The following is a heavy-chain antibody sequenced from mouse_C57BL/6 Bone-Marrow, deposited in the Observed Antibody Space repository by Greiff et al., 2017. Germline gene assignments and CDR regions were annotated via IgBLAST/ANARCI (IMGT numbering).Heavy chain of an antibody. CDR1: GFNIKDDY. D-gene: IGHD4-1*01. CDR2: IDPENGDT. CDR3: TKTGTFFAY. V-gene: IGHV14-4*01. Sequence: EVQLQQSGAELVRLGASVKLSCTASGFNIKDDYMHWVKQRPEQGLEWIGWIDPENGDTEYASKFQGKATITADTSSNTAYLQLSSLTSEDTAVYYCTKTGTFFAYWGQGTLVTVSA. J-gene: IGHJ3*01.